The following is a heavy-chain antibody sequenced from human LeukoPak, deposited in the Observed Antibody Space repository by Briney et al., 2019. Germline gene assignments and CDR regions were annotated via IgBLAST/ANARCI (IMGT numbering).Heavy chain of an antibody. CDR1: GFTVSSTY. CDR2: IYSGGTT. D-gene: IGHD3-10*01. J-gene: IGHJ6*03. Sequence: GGSLRLSCAASGFTVSSTYMTWVRQAPGKGLQWISLIYSGGTTYYADSAKGRFTISRDNSKNTLYLQMDSLRAEDTAVYFCARGLGLGTYTDYYMDVWGKGTTVTVSS. V-gene: IGHV3-53*01. CDR3: ARGLGLGTYTDYYMDV.